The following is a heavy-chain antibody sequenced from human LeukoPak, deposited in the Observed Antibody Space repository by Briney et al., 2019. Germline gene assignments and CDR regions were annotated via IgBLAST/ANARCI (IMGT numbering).Heavy chain of an antibody. CDR2: ILYDRSNK. J-gene: IGHJ4*02. D-gene: IGHD3-22*01. CDR3: ARDRVLDYYDSSGYYPDY. Sequence: PGGSLRLSCAASGFTFSSYGMHWVRQAPGKGLEWVAVILYDRSNKYYADSAKGRFTISRDNSKNTLYLQMNSLRAEDTAVYYCARDRVLDYYDSSGYYPDYWGQGTLVTVSS. V-gene: IGHV3-33*01. CDR1: GFTFSSYG.